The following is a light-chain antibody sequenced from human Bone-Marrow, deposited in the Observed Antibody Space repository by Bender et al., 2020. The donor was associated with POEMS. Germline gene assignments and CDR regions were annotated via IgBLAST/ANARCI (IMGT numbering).Light chain of an antibody. V-gene: IGLV2-14*03. Sequence: QSALTQPASVSGSPGQSITISCTGTGSDIGDYNYVSWYQQNPGKAPRLVIYNVTKRPSGVSSRFSGSKSGNAASLTISGLQAEDEADYHCSSFAGGSSVIFGGGTKLTVL. CDR2: NVT. CDR1: GSDIGDYNY. CDR3: SSFAGGSSVI. J-gene: IGLJ2*01.